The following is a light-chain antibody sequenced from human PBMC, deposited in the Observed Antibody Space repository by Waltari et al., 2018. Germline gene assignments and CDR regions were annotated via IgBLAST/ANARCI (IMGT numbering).Light chain of an antibody. Sequence: DIQMTQSPSSLSASVGDRVTITCRASPSISSDLNWYQQKTGTAPKLLIYAASSLQSGVPSRFSGSGSGTDFTLTISSLQPEEFATYYCQQSYSTPYTFGQGTKLEIK. CDR3: QQSYSTPYT. CDR2: AAS. CDR1: PSISSD. J-gene: IGKJ2*01. V-gene: IGKV1-39*01.